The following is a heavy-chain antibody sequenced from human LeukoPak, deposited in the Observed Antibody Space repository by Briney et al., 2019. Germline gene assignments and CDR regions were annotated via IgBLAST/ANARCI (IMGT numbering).Heavy chain of an antibody. CDR3: AKSGHVELKEYFDY. CDR2: IIPIFGTA. Sequence: ASVKVSCKASGYAFTHSGINWVRQAPGQGLEWMGGIIPIFGTANYAQKFQGRVTITADESTRTAYMDLSSLRSEDTAVYYCAKSGHVELKEYFDYWGQGTLVTVSS. D-gene: IGHD1-7*01. J-gene: IGHJ4*02. V-gene: IGHV1-69*13. CDR1: GYAFTHSG.